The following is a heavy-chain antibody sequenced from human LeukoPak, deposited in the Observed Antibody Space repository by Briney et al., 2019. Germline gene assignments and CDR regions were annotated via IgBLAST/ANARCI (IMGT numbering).Heavy chain of an antibody. CDR1: GFTFSNYW. CDR2: INTDGSNT. Sequence: GGSLRLSCAASGFTFSNYWMHWVRQAPGKGLVWVSRINTDGSNTRYAGSVKGRFTISRDNAKNTLYLQMNSLRAEDTAVYYCARDMGLVTTYYYYYYMDVWGKGTTVTVSS. D-gene: IGHD4/OR15-4a*01. CDR3: ARDMGLVTTYYYYYYMDV. J-gene: IGHJ6*03. V-gene: IGHV3-74*01.